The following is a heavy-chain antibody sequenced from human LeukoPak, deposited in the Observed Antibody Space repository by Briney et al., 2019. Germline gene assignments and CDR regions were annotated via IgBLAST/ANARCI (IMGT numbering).Heavy chain of an antibody. J-gene: IGHJ6*02. CDR1: GGSISSYY. Sequence: PSETLSLTCTVSGGSISSYYWSWIRQPPGKGLEWIGYIYYSGSTNYNPSLKSRVTISVDTSKNQFSLRLSSVTAADTAVYYCARATYGSGSYDVRGQGTTVTVSS. CDR3: ARATYGSGSYDV. D-gene: IGHD3-10*01. CDR2: IYYSGST. V-gene: IGHV4-59*08.